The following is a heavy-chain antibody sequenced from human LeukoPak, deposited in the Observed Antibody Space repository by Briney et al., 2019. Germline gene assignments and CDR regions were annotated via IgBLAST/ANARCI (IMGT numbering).Heavy chain of an antibody. J-gene: IGHJ4*02. CDR1: GGSFSGYY. CDR2: INHSGST. D-gene: IGHD4-23*01. Sequence: SETLSLTCAVYGGSFSGYYWSWIRQPPGKGLEWIGEINHSGSTNYNPSLKSRVTISVDTSKNQFSLKLSSVTAADTAVYYCARGSPTWYGGNGDYWGQGTLVTVSS. CDR3: ARGSPTWYGGNGDY. V-gene: IGHV4-34*01.